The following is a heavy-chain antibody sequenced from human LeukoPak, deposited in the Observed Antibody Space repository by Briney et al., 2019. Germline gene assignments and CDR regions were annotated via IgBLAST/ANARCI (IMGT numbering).Heavy chain of an antibody. CDR1: GGSISSYY. Sequence: SETLSLTCTVSGGSISSYYCSWIRQPPGKGLEWIGYIYYSGSTNYNPSLKSRVTISVDTSKNQFSLKLSSVTAADTAVYYCAREVYSSSWYVMDVWGKGTTVTVSS. CDR3: AREVYSSSWYVMDV. D-gene: IGHD6-13*01. J-gene: IGHJ6*04. V-gene: IGHV4-59*01. CDR2: IYYSGST.